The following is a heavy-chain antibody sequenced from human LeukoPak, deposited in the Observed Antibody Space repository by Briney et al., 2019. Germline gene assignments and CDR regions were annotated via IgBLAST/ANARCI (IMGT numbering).Heavy chain of an antibody. CDR1: GFTFSSYG. J-gene: IGHJ4*02. D-gene: IGHD3-22*01. CDR3: VKGSYYYATSPFDY. Sequence: GGSLRLSCAASGFTFSSYGMHWVRQAPGKGLEWVAFIRYDGSNKYYADSVKGRFTISRDNSKNTLYLQMNSLRAEDTAVYYCVKGSYYYATSPFDYWGQGTLVTVSS. CDR2: IRYDGSNK. V-gene: IGHV3-30*02.